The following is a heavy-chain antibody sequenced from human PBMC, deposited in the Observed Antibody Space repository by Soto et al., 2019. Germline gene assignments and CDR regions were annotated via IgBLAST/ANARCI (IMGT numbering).Heavy chain of an antibody. CDR3: AVGGYDFWSGYYPTQAEYFQH. Sequence: PGGSLRLSCAASGFTFSSYAMSWVRQAPGKGLEWVSAISGSGGSTYYADYVKGRFTISRDNSKNTLYLQMNSLRAEDTAVYYCAVGGYDFWSGYYPTQAEYFQHWGQGTLVTVSS. D-gene: IGHD3-3*01. V-gene: IGHV3-23*01. CDR2: ISGSGGST. J-gene: IGHJ1*01. CDR1: GFTFSSYA.